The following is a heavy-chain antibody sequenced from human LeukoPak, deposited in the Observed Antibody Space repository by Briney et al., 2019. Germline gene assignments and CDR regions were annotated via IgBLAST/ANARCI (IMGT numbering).Heavy chain of an antibody. CDR3: ARASDYDSSAYYYFDY. D-gene: IGHD3-22*01. CDR1: GGSISSGGYS. V-gene: IGHV4-30-2*01. J-gene: IGHJ4*02. Sequence: SETLSLTCAVSGGSISSGGYSWSWIRQPPGKGLEWIGYIYHSGSTYYNPSLKSRVSISVDRSKNQFSLKLSSVTAADTAVYYCARASDYDSSAYYYFDYWGQGTLVTVSS. CDR2: IYHSGST.